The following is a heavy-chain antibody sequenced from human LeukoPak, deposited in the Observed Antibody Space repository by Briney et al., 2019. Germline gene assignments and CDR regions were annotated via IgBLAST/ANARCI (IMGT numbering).Heavy chain of an antibody. D-gene: IGHD1-26*01. V-gene: IGHV4-59*08. CDR2: IYYSGST. J-gene: IGHJ4*02. CDR1: GGSISTYF. Sequence: SETLSLTCTVSGGSISTYFWSWIRQPPGKGLEWIGYIYYSGSTYYNPSLKSRVTISVDTSKNQFSLKLSSVTAADTAVYYCARLALIVGAPIDYWGQGTLVTVSS. CDR3: ARLALIVGAPIDY.